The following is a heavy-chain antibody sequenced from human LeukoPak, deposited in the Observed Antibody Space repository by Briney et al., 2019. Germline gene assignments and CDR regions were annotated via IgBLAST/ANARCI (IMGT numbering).Heavy chain of an antibody. D-gene: IGHD3-16*01. CDR1: GGSFSGYY. Sequence: SETLSLTCAVYGGSFSGYYWSWIRQPPRKGLEWIGEINHSGSTNYNPSLKGRVTISVDTSKNQFSLKLSSVTAADTAVYYCARGLYDYVWGSYYDYWGQGTLVTVSS. V-gene: IGHV4-34*01. CDR2: INHSGST. J-gene: IGHJ4*02. CDR3: ARGLYDYVWGSYYDY.